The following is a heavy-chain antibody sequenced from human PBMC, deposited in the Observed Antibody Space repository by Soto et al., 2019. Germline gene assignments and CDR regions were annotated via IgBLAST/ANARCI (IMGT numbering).Heavy chain of an antibody. D-gene: IGHD5-18*01. J-gene: IGHJ3*02. Sequence: GGSLRLSCTASGFTFGDYAMSWFRQAPGKGLEWVGFIRSKAYGGTTEYAASVKGRFTISRDDSKSIAHLQMNSLKTEDTAVYYCTIRGYSYGDAFDIWGQGTMVTVSS. CDR1: GFTFGDYA. CDR2: IRSKAYGGTT. CDR3: TIRGYSYGDAFDI. V-gene: IGHV3-49*03.